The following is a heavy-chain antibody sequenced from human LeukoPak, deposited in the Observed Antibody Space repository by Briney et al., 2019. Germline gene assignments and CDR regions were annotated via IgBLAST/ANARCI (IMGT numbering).Heavy chain of an antibody. J-gene: IGHJ4*01. D-gene: IGHD2-15*01. CDR3: ARGKYECSGDSCSPPFDD. Sequence: PSETLSLTCAVFGGSFSDFYWSWIRQPPGKGLEWIGEVDHTGGTKYNSSLKSRVTISVDTSKNQFSLKLSSVTAADTAVYYCARGKYECSGDSCSPPFDDWGRGALVTVSS. V-gene: IGHV4-34*01. CDR1: GGSFSDFY. CDR2: VDHTGGT.